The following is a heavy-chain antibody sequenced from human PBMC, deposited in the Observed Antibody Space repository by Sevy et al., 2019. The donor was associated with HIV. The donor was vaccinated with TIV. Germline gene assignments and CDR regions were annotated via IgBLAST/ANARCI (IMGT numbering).Heavy chain of an antibody. J-gene: IGHJ6*02. CDR1: GGSISSFY. CDR3: ARAGGSTDWGMDV. V-gene: IGHV4-59*01. CDR2: IYDSGTT. Sequence: SETLSLTCTVSGGSISSFYWSWIRQPPGKGLEYIGYIYDSGTTNYNPSLKSRVTISVDTSKNQFSLKLSSVTAADTAVYYCARAGGSTDWGMDVWGQGTTVTVSS. D-gene: IGHD6-19*01.